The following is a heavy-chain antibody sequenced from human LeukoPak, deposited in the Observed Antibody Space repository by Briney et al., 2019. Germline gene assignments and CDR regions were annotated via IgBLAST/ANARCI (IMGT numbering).Heavy chain of an antibody. CDR2: IKQDGSEK. CDR1: GFTFSSYW. Sequence: PGGSLRLSCAASGFTFSSYWMSWVRQAPGKGLEWVANIKQDGSEKYYVDSVKGRFTISRDNAKNSLYLQMNSLRAEDTAVYYCARDTYYDFWSGYYYFDYWGQGTLVTVSS. D-gene: IGHD3-3*01. V-gene: IGHV3-7*01. J-gene: IGHJ4*02. CDR3: ARDTYYDFWSGYYYFDY.